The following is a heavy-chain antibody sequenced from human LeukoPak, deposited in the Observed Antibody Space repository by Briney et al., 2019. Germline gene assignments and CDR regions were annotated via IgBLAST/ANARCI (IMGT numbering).Heavy chain of an antibody. D-gene: IGHD3-16*01. Sequence: GSLRLSCAASGFTFITYTMAWVRQAPGKGLEWVSAISGSGGSTYYADSVKGRFTISRDNSKNTLYLQMNSLRAEDTAVYYCANLRGTQNDYWGQGTLVTVSS. CDR2: ISGSGGST. CDR3: ANLRGTQNDY. J-gene: IGHJ4*02. V-gene: IGHV3-23*01. CDR1: GFTFITYT.